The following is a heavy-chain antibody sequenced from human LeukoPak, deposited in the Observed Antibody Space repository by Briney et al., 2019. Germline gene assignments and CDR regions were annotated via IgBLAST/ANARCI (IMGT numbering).Heavy chain of an antibody. D-gene: IGHD3-3*01. CDR3: ARVDYYFWRGRSVQV. V-gene: IGHV4-34*01. J-gene: IGHJ4*02. CDR2: INHSGST. Sequence: SETLSLTRAVYGGSFSGYYWSWIRQPPGKGLEWIGEINHSGSTNYNPSLKSRVTISVDTSKNQFSLKLSSVTAADTAVYYCARVDYYFWRGRSVQVGGQGTLAPVSS. CDR1: GGSFSGYY.